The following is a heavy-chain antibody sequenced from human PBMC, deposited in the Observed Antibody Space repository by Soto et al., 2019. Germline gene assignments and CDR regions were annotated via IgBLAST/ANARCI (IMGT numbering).Heavy chain of an antibody. CDR1: GGTFSSYA. V-gene: IGHV1-69*13. CDR3: AGGSIPGYSSSWYWFDGMDV. J-gene: IGHJ6*02. Sequence: SVKVSCKASGGTFSSYAISWVRQAPGQGLEWMGGIIPIFGTANYAQKFQGRVTITADESTSTAYMELSSLRSEDTAVYYCAGGSIPGYSSSWYWFDGMDVCGQGTTVTVSS. D-gene: IGHD6-13*01. CDR2: IIPIFGTA.